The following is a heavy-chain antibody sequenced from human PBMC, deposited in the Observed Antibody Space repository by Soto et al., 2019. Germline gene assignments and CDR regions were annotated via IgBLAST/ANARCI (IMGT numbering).Heavy chain of an antibody. J-gene: IGHJ6*02. CDR1: GGSISSYY. D-gene: IGHD3-9*01. V-gene: IGHV4-59*01. Sequence: PSETLSLTCTVSGGSISSYYWSWIRQPPGKGLEWIGYIYYSGSTNYNPSLKSRVTISVDTSKNQFSLKLSSVTAADTAVYYCARDRSTADTDYYYGMDVWGRGTTVTVSS. CDR3: ARDRSTADTDYYYGMDV. CDR2: IYYSGST.